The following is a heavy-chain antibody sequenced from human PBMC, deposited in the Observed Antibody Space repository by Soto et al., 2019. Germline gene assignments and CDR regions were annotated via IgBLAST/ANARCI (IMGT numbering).Heavy chain of an antibody. V-gene: IGHV1-69*13. Sequence: SVKVSCKASGGTFSSYAISWVRQAPGQGLEWMGGIIPIFGTANYAQKFQGRVTITADESTSTAYMELSSLRSEDTAVYYCRGELLRDSFDYWGQGTLVTVSS. D-gene: IGHD1-26*01. CDR3: RGELLRDSFDY. CDR2: IIPIFGTA. CDR1: GGTFSSYA. J-gene: IGHJ4*02.